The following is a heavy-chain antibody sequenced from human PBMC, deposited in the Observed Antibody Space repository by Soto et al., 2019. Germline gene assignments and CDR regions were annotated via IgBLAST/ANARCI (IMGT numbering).Heavy chain of an antibody. Sequence: QVQLQQWGAGLLKPSETLSLTCAVYGGSFSGYYWSWIRQPPGKGLEWIGEINHSGSTNYNPSLKSRVPISVDTSKNQFSLKLSSVTAADTDVYYCARTYCSRTSCHRVFDPWGQGTLVTVSS. CDR1: GGSFSGYY. V-gene: IGHV4-34*01. CDR2: INHSGST. CDR3: ARTYCSRTSCHRVFDP. J-gene: IGHJ5*02. D-gene: IGHD2-2*01.